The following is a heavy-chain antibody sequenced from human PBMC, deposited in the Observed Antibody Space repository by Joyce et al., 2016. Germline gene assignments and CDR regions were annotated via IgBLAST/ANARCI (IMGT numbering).Heavy chain of an antibody. J-gene: IGHJ4*02. CDR1: GFTFSTFP. D-gene: IGHD6-19*01. V-gene: IGHV3-30*18. Sequence: QVQLVESGGDVVQPGKSLRLSCATSGFTFSTFPMHWVRQAPGRGQEWVAHLSYDGTKEYYADAVKGRFTISRDASQSTLYLQMNGLRPEDTALYYCAKEDRYNSGRPLDYWGPGTLVSVSS. CDR2: LSYDGTKE. CDR3: AKEDRYNSGRPLDY.